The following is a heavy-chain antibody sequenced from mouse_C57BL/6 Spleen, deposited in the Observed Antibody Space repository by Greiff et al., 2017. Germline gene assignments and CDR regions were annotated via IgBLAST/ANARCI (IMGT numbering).Heavy chain of an antibody. V-gene: IGHV1-80*01. CDR3: AGEHYGTDWYFDV. CDR1: GYAFSSYW. Sequence: QVQLKQSGAELVKPGASVKISCKASGYAFSSYWMNWVKQRPGKGLEWIGQIYPGDGDTNYNGKFKGKDTLTADKSSSTAYMQLRSLTSEDSAVYFCAGEHYGTDWYFDVWGTGTTVTVSS. D-gene: IGHD1-1*01. CDR2: IYPGDGDT. J-gene: IGHJ1*03.